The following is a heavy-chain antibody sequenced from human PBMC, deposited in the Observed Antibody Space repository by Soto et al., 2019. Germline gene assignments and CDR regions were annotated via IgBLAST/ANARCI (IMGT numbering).Heavy chain of an antibody. CDR3: ARLPFPWGWFDP. J-gene: IGHJ5*02. CDR2: ISGSGRTI. CDR1: GIVFSDY. Sequence: GGSLRLSCAASGIVFSDYMSWVRQAPGKGLEWLSYISGSGRTIYSADSVKGRFTISRDNATNSLYLQMNNVRTEDTAVYYCARLPFPWGWFDPWGQGTLVTASS. V-gene: IGHV3-11*01. D-gene: IGHD3-16*01.